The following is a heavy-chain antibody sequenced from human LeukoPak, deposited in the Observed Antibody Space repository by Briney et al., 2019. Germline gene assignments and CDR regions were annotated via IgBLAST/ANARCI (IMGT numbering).Heavy chain of an antibody. Sequence: ASVKVSCKASGYTFTSYGISWVRQAPGQGLEWMGWISAYNGNTNYAQKLQGRVTMTTDTSTSTAYMELRSLRSDDTAVYYCARIKSSNKDPTSGSYFLYWGQGTLVTVSS. D-gene: IGHD1-26*01. J-gene: IGHJ4*02. V-gene: IGHV1-18*01. CDR2: ISAYNGNT. CDR3: ARIKSSNKDPTSGSYFLY. CDR1: GYTFTSYG.